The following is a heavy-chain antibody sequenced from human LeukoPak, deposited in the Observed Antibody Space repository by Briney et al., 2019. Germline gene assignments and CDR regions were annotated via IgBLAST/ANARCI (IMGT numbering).Heavy chain of an antibody. CDR2: ISGSDTGT. CDR1: GFPFNIYA. J-gene: IGHJ6*03. D-gene: IGHD3-3*01. CDR3: ARGGRNYDFWSGPYYYYYYMDV. V-gene: IGHV3-23*01. Sequence: GGSLRLSCAASGFPFNIYAMSWVRQAPGKGLELVSAISGSDTGTYYADSVKGRFTISRDNAKNTLYLQMNSLRAEDTAVYYCARGGRNYDFWSGPYYYYYYMDVWGKGTTVTVSS.